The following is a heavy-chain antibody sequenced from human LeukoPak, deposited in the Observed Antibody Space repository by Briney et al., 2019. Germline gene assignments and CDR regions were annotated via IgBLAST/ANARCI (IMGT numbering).Heavy chain of an antibody. V-gene: IGHV4-59*11. CDR1: GGSISSHY. J-gene: IGHJ4*02. Sequence: ETLSLTCTVSGGSISSHYWSWIRQPPGKGLEWIGYIYYSGSTNYNPSLRSRVTISVDTSKNQFFLILSSVTAADTAVYYCARVRDGYNYGGFDYWGQGTLVTVSS. CDR2: IYYSGST. D-gene: IGHD5-24*01. CDR3: ARVRDGYNYGGFDY.